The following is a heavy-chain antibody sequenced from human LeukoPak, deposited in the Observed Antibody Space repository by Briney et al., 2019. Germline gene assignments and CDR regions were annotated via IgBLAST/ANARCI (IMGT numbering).Heavy chain of an antibody. Sequence: GGSLRLSCAASGFTFSSYGMHWVRQAPGKGLEWVAVISYDGSNKYYADSVKGRFTISRDNSKNTLYLQMNSLRAEDTAVYYCAKEGYYGSGRTSLDIWGQGTMVTVSS. D-gene: IGHD3-10*01. V-gene: IGHV3-30*18. CDR3: AKEGYYGSGRTSLDI. J-gene: IGHJ3*02. CDR1: GFTFSSYG. CDR2: ISYDGSNK.